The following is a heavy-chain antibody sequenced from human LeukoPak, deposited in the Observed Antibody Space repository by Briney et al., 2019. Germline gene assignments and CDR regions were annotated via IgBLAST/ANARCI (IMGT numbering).Heavy chain of an antibody. CDR3: ARINDFWSGPTLDV. CDR2: IYHSGSGST. D-gene: IGHD3-3*01. CDR1: GGSISSGGHS. Sequence: PSETLSLTCTVSGGSISSGGHSWSWIRQPPGKGLEWIGYIYHSGSGSTYYNPSLKSRVTISIDTSKNQFSLKLNSVTAADTAVYYCARINDFWSGPTLDVWGQGTTVTVSS. V-gene: IGHV4-30-2*01. J-gene: IGHJ6*02.